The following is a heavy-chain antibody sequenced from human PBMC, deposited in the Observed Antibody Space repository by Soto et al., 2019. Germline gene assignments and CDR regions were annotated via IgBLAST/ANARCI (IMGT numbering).Heavy chain of an antibody. CDR2: INPRGGST. CDR1: GYTFTSYY. Sequence: QVQLVQSGAEVKKPGASVKVSCKASGYTFTSYYMHWVRQAPGQGLEWMGIINPRGGSTSYAQKCQGRVTMTRDTSTSTVYMELSSLRSEDTAVYYCATARITMLNWFDPWGQGTLVTVSS. CDR3: ATARITMLNWFDP. J-gene: IGHJ5*02. D-gene: IGHD3-10*01. V-gene: IGHV1-46*01.